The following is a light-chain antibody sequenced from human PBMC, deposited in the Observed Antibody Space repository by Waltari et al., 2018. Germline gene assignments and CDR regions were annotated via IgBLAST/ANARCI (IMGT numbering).Light chain of an antibody. Sequence: EIVMTQSPDTLSVSPGERVTLSCRASQSVRDFLAWYQHKPGQAPRLLIYGAFTRATGIPGRFSGRGAGTEFTLTISGLQSEDFAVYYCQQYDHWPRTFGQGTKVEIK. J-gene: IGKJ1*01. CDR1: QSVRDF. V-gene: IGKV3-15*01. CDR3: QQYDHWPRT. CDR2: GAF.